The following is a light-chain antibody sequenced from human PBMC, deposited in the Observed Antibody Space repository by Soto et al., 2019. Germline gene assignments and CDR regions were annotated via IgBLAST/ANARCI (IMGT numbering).Light chain of an antibody. J-gene: IGLJ2*01. CDR1: SSDVGGYNY. V-gene: IGLV2-8*01. CDR3: SSYAGSNRGV. CDR2: EVS. Sequence: QSALTQPPSASGSPGQSVTSSCTGTSSDVGGYNYVSWYQQHPGKAPKLMIYEVSKRPSGVPDRFSGSKSGNTASLTVSGLQAEDEADYCCSSYAGSNRGVFGGGTKVTVL.